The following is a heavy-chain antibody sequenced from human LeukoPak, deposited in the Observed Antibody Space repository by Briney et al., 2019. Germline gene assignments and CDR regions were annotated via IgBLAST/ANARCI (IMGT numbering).Heavy chain of an antibody. CDR1: GYTFTSYY. V-gene: IGHV1-46*01. CDR3: ARGIPIVATIQDYYYMDV. Sequence: GASVKVSCKASGYTFTSYYMHWVRQAPGQGLEWMGIINPSGGSTSYAQKFQGRVTMTRDTSTSTVYMELSSLRSEDTAVYYCARGIPIVATIQDYYYMDVWGKGTTVTVSS. CDR2: INPSGGST. J-gene: IGHJ6*03. D-gene: IGHD5-12*01.